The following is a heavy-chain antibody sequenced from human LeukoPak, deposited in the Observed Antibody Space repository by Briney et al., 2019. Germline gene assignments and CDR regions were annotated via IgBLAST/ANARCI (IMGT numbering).Heavy chain of an antibody. CDR1: GFTFSSYG. CDR2: IRYDGSNK. V-gene: IGHV3-30*02. Sequence: GGSLRLSCAASGFTFSSYGMHWVRQAPGKGLEWVAFIRYDGSNKYYADSVKGRFTISRDNSKNTLYLQMNSLRAEDTAVYYCAKMGIHCSSTSCYKDYFDYWGQGTLVTVSS. J-gene: IGHJ4*02. CDR3: AKMGIHCSSTSCYKDYFDY. D-gene: IGHD2-2*02.